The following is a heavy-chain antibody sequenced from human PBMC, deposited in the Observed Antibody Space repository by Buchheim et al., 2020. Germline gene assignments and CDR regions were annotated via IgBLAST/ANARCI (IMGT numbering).Heavy chain of an antibody. CDR1: GFTFSSYA. CDR3: ARDAYSSDWATFDY. V-gene: IGHV3-30-3*01. CDR2: ISYDGSSK. J-gene: IGHJ4*02. D-gene: IGHD6-19*01. Sequence: QVQLVESGGGVVQPGRSLRLSCAASGFTFSSYAMHWVRLAPGKGLEWVAVISYDGSSKYHADSVKGRFTISRDNSKSTLYLQMNSLRADDTAVYYCARDAYSSDWATFDYWGQGTL.